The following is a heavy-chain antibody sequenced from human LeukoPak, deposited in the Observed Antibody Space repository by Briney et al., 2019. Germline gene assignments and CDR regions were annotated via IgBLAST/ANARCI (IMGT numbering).Heavy chain of an antibody. D-gene: IGHD2-8*01. V-gene: IGHV1-8*03. Sequence: ASVKVSCKASGYTFTSYDVNWVRQATGQGLEWMGWMNPNSGNTGYAQKFQGRVTISRDTSITTAYMELSGLTSEDTAVYYCARDAVLYCSNGVCFLDYWGQGTLVTVSS. CDR1: GYTFTSYD. CDR2: MNPNSGNT. J-gene: IGHJ4*02. CDR3: ARDAVLYCSNGVCFLDY.